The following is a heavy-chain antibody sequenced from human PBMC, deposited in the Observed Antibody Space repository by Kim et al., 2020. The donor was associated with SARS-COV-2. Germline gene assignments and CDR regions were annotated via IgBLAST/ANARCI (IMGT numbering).Heavy chain of an antibody. CDR3: ARVLGH. D-gene: IGHD1-26*01. CDR2: IYTSGRT. V-gene: IGHV4-4*07. CDR1: GHSLSSDY. Sequence: SETLSLTCTVSGHSLSSDYWSWNRQPAGKGLERVGRIYTSGRTNNNAPLQSRVTMPVHMSNNQSFLQLSSVTAADTAVYYCARVLGHWRQGTLVTVP. J-gene: IGHJ4*02.